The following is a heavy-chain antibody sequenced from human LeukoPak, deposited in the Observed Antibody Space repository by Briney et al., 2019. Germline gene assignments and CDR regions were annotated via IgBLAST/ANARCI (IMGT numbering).Heavy chain of an antibody. D-gene: IGHD6-13*01. Sequence: GRSLRLSGAASGFTFSSYAMHWVRQAPGKGLEWVTVISYDESNKHYADSVKGRFTISRDNSKNTLYLQMNSLRVEDTAVYYCAKTAAGYYWGQGTLVTVSS. CDR3: AKTAAGYY. CDR2: ISYDESNK. CDR1: GFTFSSYA. J-gene: IGHJ4*02. V-gene: IGHV3-30*01.